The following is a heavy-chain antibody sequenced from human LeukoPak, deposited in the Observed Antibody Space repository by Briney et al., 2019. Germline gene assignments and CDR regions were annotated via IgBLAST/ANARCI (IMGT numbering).Heavy chain of an antibody. Sequence: GASVKVSCKASGYTFTSYDINWVRQATGQGLEWMGWMNPNSGNTGYAQKFQGRVTMTRNTSISTAHMELSSLRSEDTAVYYCARATGKDILTGRKLDCWGQGTLVSVSS. CDR1: GYTFTSYD. CDR3: ARATGKDILTGRKLDC. CDR2: MNPNSGNT. V-gene: IGHV1-8*01. J-gene: IGHJ4*02. D-gene: IGHD3-9*01.